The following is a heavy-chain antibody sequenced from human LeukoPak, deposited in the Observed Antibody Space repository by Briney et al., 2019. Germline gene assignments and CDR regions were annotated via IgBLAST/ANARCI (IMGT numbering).Heavy chain of an antibody. CDR3: VKRELGYCSSTSCYDS. J-gene: IGHJ5*01. D-gene: IGHD2-2*01. V-gene: IGHV3-64D*06. CDR2: ISSNGGIT. CDR1: GFTFSNYA. Sequence: GGSLRLSCSASGFTFSNYAMHWVRQAPGRGLEYVSAISSNGGITYYADSVKGRFTISRDNSKNALYLQMSNLGAEDTAVYYCVKRELGYCSSTSCYDSWGQGTLVTVSS.